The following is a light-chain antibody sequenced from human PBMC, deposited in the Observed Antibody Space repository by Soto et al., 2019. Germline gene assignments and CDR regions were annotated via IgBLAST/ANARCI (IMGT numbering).Light chain of an antibody. CDR3: RQYTDWSCRT. CDR2: GAS. V-gene: IGKV3-15*01. J-gene: IGKJ4*01. Sequence: EIVMTQSPATLSLSPGETATLSCRASQSVHSNLAWFQQHPGQAPRILLYGASSRATGIPARFIGSRSGTAVTPTISSLQPEDFAVYYCRQYTDWSCRTFGGGTKVEIK. CDR1: QSVHSN.